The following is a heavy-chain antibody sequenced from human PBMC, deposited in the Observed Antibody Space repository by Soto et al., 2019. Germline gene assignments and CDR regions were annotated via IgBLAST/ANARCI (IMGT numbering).Heavy chain of an antibody. CDR3: AREEYYYYYYGMDV. D-gene: IGHD3-10*01. V-gene: IGHV3-74*01. J-gene: IGHJ6*02. CDR1: GFTFSSYW. Sequence: GSLRLSCAASGFTFSSYWVHWVRQAPGKGLVWVSRINSDGSSTSYADSVKGRFTISRDNAKNTLYLQMNSLRAEDTAVYYCAREEYYYYYYGMDVCGQGPTVTVYS. CDR2: INSDGSST.